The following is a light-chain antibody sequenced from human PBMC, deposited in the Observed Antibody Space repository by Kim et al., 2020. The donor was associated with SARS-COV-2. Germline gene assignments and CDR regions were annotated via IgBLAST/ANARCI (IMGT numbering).Light chain of an antibody. J-gene: IGKJ1*01. CDR3: QQYKGASA. Sequence: DIQMTQSPSTLSASVGDRVTITCRASQSIDIWLAWYQQKPGKVPKLLIYKASTLESGVPSRFSGSGSGTEFTLTISSLQPDDFATYYCQQYKGASAFGQGTKVDIK. V-gene: IGKV1-5*03. CDR2: KAS. CDR1: QSIDIW.